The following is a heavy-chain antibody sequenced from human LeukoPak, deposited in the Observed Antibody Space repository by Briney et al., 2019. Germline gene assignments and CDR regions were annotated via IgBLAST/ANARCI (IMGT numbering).Heavy chain of an antibody. CDR1: GGSISSSSYY. D-gene: IGHD3-22*01. V-gene: IGHV4-39*01. CDR2: IYYSGST. J-gene: IGHJ4*02. CDR3: AGGAAMIVVVKYYFDY. Sequence: SETLSLTCTVSGGSISSSSYYWGWIRQPPGRGREWIGIIYYSGSTYYNPSLKSRVTISVDTSKNQFSLKLSSVTAADTAVYYCAGGAAMIVVVKYYFDYWGQGTLVTVSS.